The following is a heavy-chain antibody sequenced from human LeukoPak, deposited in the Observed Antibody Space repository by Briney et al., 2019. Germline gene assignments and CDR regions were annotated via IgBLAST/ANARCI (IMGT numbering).Heavy chain of an antibody. CDR1: GFTVSSNY. CDR2: IYSGGST. Sequence: PGGSLRLSCAASGFTVSSNYMSWVRQAPGKGLEWVSLIYSGGSTFYADSVKGRFTISRDNSENTLFLQMNSPRAEDTAVYYCARDIGVVVVVAATPLDYWGQGTLVTVSS. J-gene: IGHJ4*02. CDR3: ARDIGVVVVVAATPLDY. V-gene: IGHV3-53*01. D-gene: IGHD2-15*01.